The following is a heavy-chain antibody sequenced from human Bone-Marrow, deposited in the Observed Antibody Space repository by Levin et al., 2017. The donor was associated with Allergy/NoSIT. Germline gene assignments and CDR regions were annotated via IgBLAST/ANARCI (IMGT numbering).Heavy chain of an antibody. Sequence: GGSLRLSCAASGFTFDTYWMHWVRQTPEKGLVWVSHISPDGRSTSYAGSLKGRFTISRDNAKNTLFLQMDSLRAEDTAVYYCARDPTGRDGAVLDYWGQGTLVTVSS. CDR3: ARDPTGRDGAVLDY. V-gene: IGHV3-74*01. D-gene: IGHD5-24*01. CDR1: GFTFDTYW. J-gene: IGHJ4*02. CDR2: ISPDGRST.